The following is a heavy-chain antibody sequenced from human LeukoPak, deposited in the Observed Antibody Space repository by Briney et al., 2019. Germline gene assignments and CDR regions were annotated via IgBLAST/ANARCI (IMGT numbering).Heavy chain of an antibody. V-gene: IGHV4-31*03. CDR2: IYYSGST. CDR1: GGSISSGGYY. CDR3: ARGFGNYYYYYMDV. D-gene: IGHD3-10*01. Sequence: SQTLSLTCTVSGGSISSGGYYWSWIRQHPGKGLEWIGCIYYSGSTYYNPSLKSRVTISVDTSKNQFSLKLSSVTAADTAVYYCARGFGNYYYYYMDVWGKGTTVTVSS. J-gene: IGHJ6*03.